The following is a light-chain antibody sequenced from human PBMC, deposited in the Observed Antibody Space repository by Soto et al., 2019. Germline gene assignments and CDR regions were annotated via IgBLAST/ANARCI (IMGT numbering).Light chain of an antibody. CDR2: GAS. V-gene: IGKV3-15*01. Sequence: EIVMTQSPATLSVSPGERATLPCRASQSVGRSLAWYQQKPGQAPRLLIYGASTRATGIPATFSGSGSGTEFTLTISSLQSEDFAIYYCQQYDNWPSLTFGGGTKVDIK. CDR1: QSVGRS. J-gene: IGKJ4*01. CDR3: QQYDNWPSLT.